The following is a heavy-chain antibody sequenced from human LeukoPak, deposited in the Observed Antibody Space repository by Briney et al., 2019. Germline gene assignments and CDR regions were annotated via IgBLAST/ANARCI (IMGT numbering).Heavy chain of an antibody. CDR1: GFTISSYW. V-gene: IGHV3-7*03. CDR2: IKQDGSEE. Sequence: GGSLRLSCVASGFTISSYWMHWVRQAPGKGLEWVANIKQDGSEEYYVDSVKGRFTISRDNAKNSLYLQMNSLRAEDTAVYYCARRYFDYWGQGTLVTVSS. CDR3: ARRYFDY. J-gene: IGHJ4*02.